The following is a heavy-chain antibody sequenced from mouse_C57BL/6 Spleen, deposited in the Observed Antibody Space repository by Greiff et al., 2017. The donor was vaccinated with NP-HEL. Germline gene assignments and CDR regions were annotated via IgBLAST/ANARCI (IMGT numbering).Heavy chain of an antibody. CDR3: ARECSYYFDY. J-gene: IGHJ2*01. CDR2: IYPGGGYT. CDR1: GYTFTNYW. Sequence: QVQLQQSGAELVRPGTSVKMSCKASGYTFTNYWIGWAKQRPGHGLEWIGDIYPGGGYTNYNEKFKGKATLTADKSSSTAYMQFSSLTSEDAAIYYCARECSYYFDYWGQGTTLTVSS. V-gene: IGHV1-63*01.